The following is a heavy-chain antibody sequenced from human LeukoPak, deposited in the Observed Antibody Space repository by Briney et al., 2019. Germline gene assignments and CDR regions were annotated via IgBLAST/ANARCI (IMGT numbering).Heavy chain of an antibody. V-gene: IGHV4-34*01. D-gene: IGHD3-3*01. CDR3: ASLNYDFWSGYTDY. J-gene: IGHJ4*02. CDR2: INHSGST. CDR1: GGSFSGYY. Sequence: SETLSLTCAVYGGSFSGYYWSWIRQPPGKGLEWIGEINHSGSTNYNPSLKSRVTISVDTSKNQFSLKLSSVTAADTAVYYCASLNYDFWSGYTDYWGQGTLVTVSS.